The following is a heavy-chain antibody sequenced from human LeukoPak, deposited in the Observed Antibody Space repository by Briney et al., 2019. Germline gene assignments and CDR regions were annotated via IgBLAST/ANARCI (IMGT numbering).Heavy chain of an antibody. D-gene: IGHD1-26*01. CDR1: GGSFSHYY. J-gene: IGHJ3*02. V-gene: IGHV4-34*01. Sequence: KPSETLSLTCAVYGGSFSHYYWSWIRQPPGKGLEWTGEINHSGSTNYNPSLKSRVTMSLDTSRNQFSLKLSSVTAADTAVYYCAAWELLLETFDIWGQGTMVTVSS. CDR2: INHSGST. CDR3: AAWELLLETFDI.